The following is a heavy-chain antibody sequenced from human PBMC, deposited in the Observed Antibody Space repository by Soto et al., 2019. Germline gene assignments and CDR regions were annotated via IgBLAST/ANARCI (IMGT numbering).Heavy chain of an antibody. CDR3: ARAACNSCYSEY. V-gene: IGHV1-18*01. J-gene: IGHJ4*02. Sequence: QVQLVQSGAEVQKPGASVKVSCKASGYTFTNYGIGWVRQAPGQGLEWMGWISGYNGNSNYAHKLQGRVTMTTDTSTSTAYIELSSLISDYTAVDYWARAACNSCYSEYWGQGTLVTVSS. D-gene: IGHD6-13*01. CDR2: ISGYNGNS. CDR1: GYTFTNYG.